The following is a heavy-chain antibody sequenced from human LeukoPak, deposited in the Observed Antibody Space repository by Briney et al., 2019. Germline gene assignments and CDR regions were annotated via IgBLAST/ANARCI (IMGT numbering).Heavy chain of an antibody. J-gene: IGHJ6*04. V-gene: IGHV4-30-4*01. CDR2: IYYSGST. CDR1: GGSISSGDYY. D-gene: IGHD3-10*01. CDR3: ARDGVGFGELLSYYYGMDV. Sequence: SQTLSLTCTVSGGSISSGDYYWSWIRQPPGKGLEWIGYIYYSGSTYYNPSLKSRVTISVDTSKNQFSLKLSSVTAADTAVYYCARDGVGFGELLSYYYGMDVWGKGTTVTVSS.